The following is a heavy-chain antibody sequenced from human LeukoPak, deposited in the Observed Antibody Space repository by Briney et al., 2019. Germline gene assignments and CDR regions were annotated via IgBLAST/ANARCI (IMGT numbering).Heavy chain of an antibody. Sequence: PGGSLRLSCAASGFTFSSYGMSWVRQAPGKGLEWVANIKQDGSGKYNADSVKGRFTISRDNDKNSLYLQMNSLRAEDTAVYYCARVEQWETYAGGFDYWGQGTLVTVSS. CDR3: ARVEQWETYAGGFDY. D-gene: IGHD1-26*01. J-gene: IGHJ4*02. CDR1: GFTFSSYG. CDR2: IKQDGSGK. V-gene: IGHV3-7*01.